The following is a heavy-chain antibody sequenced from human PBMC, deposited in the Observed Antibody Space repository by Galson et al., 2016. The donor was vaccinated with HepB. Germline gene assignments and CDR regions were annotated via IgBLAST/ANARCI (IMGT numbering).Heavy chain of an antibody. D-gene: IGHD3-16*01. V-gene: IGHV2-5*01. Sequence: PALVKPTQTLTLTCTFSGFSLHTGLGVAWLRQPPGKAPEWLALIYWNDDKRYSPFLKSRLTITKDTSKSQVVLTMTNMDPVDTGHYYCSHTAPLGLEFSRDQFEYWGQGTLVTVSS. CDR1: GFSLHTGLG. J-gene: IGHJ4*02. CDR3: SHTAPLGLEFSRDQFEY. CDR2: IYWNDDK.